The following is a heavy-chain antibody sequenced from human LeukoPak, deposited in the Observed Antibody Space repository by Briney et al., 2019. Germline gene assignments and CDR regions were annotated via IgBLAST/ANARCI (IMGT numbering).Heavy chain of an antibody. J-gene: IGHJ6*02. CDR2: ISYDGSNK. CDR3: ARWRRRHYYDSSGYYGMDV. Sequence: GGSLRLSCAASGFTFSNYGMHWVRQAPGKGLEWVAVISYDGSNKYYADSVKGRFTISRDNSKNTLYLQMNSLRAEDTAVYYCARWRRRHYYDSSGYYGMDVWGQGTTVTVSS. D-gene: IGHD3-22*01. CDR1: GFTFSNYG. V-gene: IGHV3-30*03.